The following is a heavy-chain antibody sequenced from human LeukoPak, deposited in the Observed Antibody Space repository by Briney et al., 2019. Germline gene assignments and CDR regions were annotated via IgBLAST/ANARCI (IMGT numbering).Heavy chain of an antibody. CDR1: DGSISSYY. CDR3: ARDVPQGLDY. J-gene: IGHJ4*02. Sequence: SETLSLTCTVSDGSISSYYWSWIRQPPGKGLEWIGYIHYSGSTNYNPSLKSRVTISVDTSKNQFSLKLSSVTAADTAVYYCARDVPQGLDYWGQGTLVTVSS. V-gene: IGHV4-59*01. CDR2: IHYSGST.